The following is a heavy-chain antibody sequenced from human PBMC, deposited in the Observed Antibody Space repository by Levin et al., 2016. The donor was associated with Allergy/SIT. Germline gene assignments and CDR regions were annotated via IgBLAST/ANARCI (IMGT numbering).Heavy chain of an antibody. J-gene: IGHJ5*02. V-gene: IGHV1-2*02. D-gene: IGHD6-13*01. Sequence: ASVKVSCKASGYTFSRYYMHWMRQAPGQGPEWMGWINPKSGDTMYAQNFQGRVTMTRDTSISTAYMELSRLRSDDTAVYYCARDPDASSNFDPWGQGTLVTVSS. CDR3: ARDPDASSNFDP. CDR2: INPKSGDT. CDR1: GYTFSRYY.